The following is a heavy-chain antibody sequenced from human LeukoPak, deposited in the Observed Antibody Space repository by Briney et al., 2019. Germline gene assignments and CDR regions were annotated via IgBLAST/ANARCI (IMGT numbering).Heavy chain of an antibody. J-gene: IGHJ4*02. V-gene: IGHV3-23*01. Sequence: GGSLRLSCAPSGFTFSSYAMAWVRQAPGKGLEWVSVISSSGDTTYYADSVKGRFTISRDSSKNTLYLQMNSLRVEDTAVYYCAKLGGQWLVNFYDYWGQGTLVTVSS. CDR3: AKLGGQWLVNFYDY. CDR1: GFTFSSYA. CDR2: ISSSGDTT. D-gene: IGHD6-19*01.